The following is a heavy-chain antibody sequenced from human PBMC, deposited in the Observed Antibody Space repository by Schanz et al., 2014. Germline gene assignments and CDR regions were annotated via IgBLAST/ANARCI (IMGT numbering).Heavy chain of an antibody. V-gene: IGHV4-34*01. CDR1: GFTFFGSFA. J-gene: IGHJ2*01. CDR3: ARGHDYFWGSYRRSPWGYFDL. Sequence: VQLLESGGGLVQPGGSLRLSCVASGFTFFGSFAMSWIRQPPGKGLEWIGEINHSGSTNYNPSLKSQFTISLDTSKNQFSLKLSSVTAADTAVYYCARGHDYFWGSYRRSPWGYFDLWGRGSLVTVSS. D-gene: IGHD3-16*02. CDR2: INHSGST.